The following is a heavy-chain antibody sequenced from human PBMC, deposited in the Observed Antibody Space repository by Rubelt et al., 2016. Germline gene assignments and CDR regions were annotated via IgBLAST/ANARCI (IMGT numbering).Heavy chain of an antibody. J-gene: IGHJ4*02. D-gene: IGHD3-22*01. CDR1: GYTCTGYD. CDR3: ARFAIGGHSSGYLFDY. V-gene: IGHV1-2*02. CDR2: INPNSGGT. Sequence: QVQLVQSGAEVKKHGAAVKVSCKASGYTCTGYDLHWVRQAPGHGHGWMGWINPNSGGTNYAQRFQGRGTMTRDTSISPAYMELSRLRSDDTAVYYCARFAIGGHSSGYLFDYWGQGTLVTVSS.